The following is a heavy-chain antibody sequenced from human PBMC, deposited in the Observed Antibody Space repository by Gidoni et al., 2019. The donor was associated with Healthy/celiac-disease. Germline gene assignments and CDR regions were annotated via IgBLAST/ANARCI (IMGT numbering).Heavy chain of an antibody. CDR2: IYNSGRT. J-gene: IGHJ4*02. D-gene: IGHD3-16*02. CDR1: GGSISSGSYY. Sequence: QVQLQESGPGLVKPSQTLSLTCTVSGGSISSGSYYWSWIRQPAWKGLEWIGRIYNSGRTTYNPSLKSRVSISVDTSKTQFSLKLSSVTAADTAVYYCARVGIMMTFGGVIVGGGFDYWGQGTLVTVSS. V-gene: IGHV4-61*02. CDR3: ARVGIMMTFGGVIVGGGFDY.